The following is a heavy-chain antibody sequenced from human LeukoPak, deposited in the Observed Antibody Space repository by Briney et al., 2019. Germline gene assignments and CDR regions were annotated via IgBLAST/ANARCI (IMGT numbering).Heavy chain of an antibody. D-gene: IGHD2-2*03. Sequence: GASVKLSCKASGATFTSYAINWVRQAPGQGLEWMGRIIPILGIANYAQNFQGRVTITADISTGTAYMELSSLRSEDTDVNYCARDVDIVGVRSYYYYGMDVWGQGTTVTVS. V-gene: IGHV1-69*04. CDR1: GATFTSYA. CDR3: ARDVDIVGVRSYYYYGMDV. CDR2: IIPILGIA. J-gene: IGHJ6*02.